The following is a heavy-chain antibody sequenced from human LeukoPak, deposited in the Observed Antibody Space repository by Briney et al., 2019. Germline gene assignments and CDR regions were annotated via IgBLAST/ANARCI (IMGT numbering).Heavy chain of an antibody. CDR3: ARRSSDDAFDI. CDR1: GFMLSNYG. J-gene: IGHJ3*02. CDR2: ISGSNGDT. Sequence: ASVKVSCKASGFMLSNYGIIWVRQAPGQGFEWLGWISGSNGDTYYTQRFQGRFTMTPDTSTNTAYMELRSLRSDDTAVYYCARRSSDDAFDIWGQGTMVTVSS. V-gene: IGHV1-18*04.